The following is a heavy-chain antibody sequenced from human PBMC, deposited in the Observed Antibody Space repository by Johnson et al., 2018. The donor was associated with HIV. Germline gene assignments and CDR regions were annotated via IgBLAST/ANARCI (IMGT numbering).Heavy chain of an antibody. V-gene: IGHV3-66*01. D-gene: IGHD6-6*01. CDR2: IYSGGST. Sequence: VQLVESGGGVVQPGRSLRLSCAASGFTVIGNYMSWVRQAPGKGLEWVSVIYSGGSTYYADSVKGRFTISRDNSKNTLYLQMNSLRVEETAVYYCANSYSSSSGNNDYAVDIWGQGTMVTFSS. CDR3: ANSYSSSSGNNDYAVDI. J-gene: IGHJ3*02. CDR1: GFTVIGNY.